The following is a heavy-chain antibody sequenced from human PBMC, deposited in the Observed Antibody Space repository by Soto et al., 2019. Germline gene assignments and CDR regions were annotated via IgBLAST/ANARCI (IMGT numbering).Heavy chain of an antibody. J-gene: IGHJ6*02. CDR2: ISYDGGNK. D-gene: IGHD6-13*01. CDR3: ARAPPRGIAAPGTWGSGMDV. CDR1: GFSFSSYS. V-gene: IGHV3-30*04. Sequence: GGSLRLSCAASGFSFSSYSIHWVRQAPGKGLEWVAVISYDGGNKYYADSVKGRFTITRDSSKNTVSLQMNSLRLEDTAVYYCARAPPRGIAAPGTWGSGMDVWGQGTTVTVSS.